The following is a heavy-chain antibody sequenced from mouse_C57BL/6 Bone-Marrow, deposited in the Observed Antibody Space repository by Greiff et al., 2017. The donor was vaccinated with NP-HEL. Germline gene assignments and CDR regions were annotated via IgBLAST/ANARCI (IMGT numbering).Heavy chain of an antibody. V-gene: IGHV2-4*02. CDR1: GFSLTSYG. Sequence: VQLQQSGPGLVQPSQSLSITCTVSGFSLTSYGVHWVRQPPGKGLEWLGVIWSGGSTDYNAAFISRLSISEDNSKSQVFCKMNRLQADNTAIYYCAASIYYDYFDYWGQGTTLTVSS. J-gene: IGHJ2*01. D-gene: IGHD2-4*01. CDR2: IWSGGST. CDR3: AASIYYDYFDY.